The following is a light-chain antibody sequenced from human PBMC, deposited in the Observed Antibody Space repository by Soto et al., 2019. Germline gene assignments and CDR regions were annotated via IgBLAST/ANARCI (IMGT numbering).Light chain of an antibody. CDR2: AAS. V-gene: IGKV3-15*01. CDR1: QSISTN. Sequence: EVVMTQSPATLSLSPGESATLSCRASQSISTNLAWYKQKHGQAPRLLIYAASARATGIPARFSGSGSGTEFTLTISSLQSEDFAVYYCQQYDNWPPITFGQGTRLEIK. CDR3: QQYDNWPPIT. J-gene: IGKJ5*01.